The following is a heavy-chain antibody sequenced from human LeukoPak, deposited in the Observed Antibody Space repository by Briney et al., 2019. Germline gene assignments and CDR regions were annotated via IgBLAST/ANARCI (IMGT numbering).Heavy chain of an antibody. CDR1: GGSISSGGYY. D-gene: IGHD3-22*01. Sequence: PSETLSLTCTVSGGSISSGGYYWSWLRQHPGKGLEGSGYIYGSGSTYYHPPLTSRITISVDTSKNQFSLKLSSVTVADTAVYYRARDRSSGPFDYWGQGTLVTASS. CDR2: IYGSGST. CDR3: ARDRSSGPFDY. V-gene: IGHV4-31*03. J-gene: IGHJ4*02.